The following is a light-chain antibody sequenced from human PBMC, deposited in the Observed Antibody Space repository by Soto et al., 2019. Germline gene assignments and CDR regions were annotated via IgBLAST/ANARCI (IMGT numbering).Light chain of an antibody. J-gene: IGKJ3*01. CDR3: QQRSNWPKVT. CDR1: QSVSSY. V-gene: IGKV3-11*01. Sequence: EIVLTQSPATLSLSPGERATLSCRASQSVSSYLAWYQQKPGQAPRLLIYDASNRATGIPARFSGSGSGTDFPLTISSLEPEDVAVYYCQQRSNWPKVTCGPGTKVDIK. CDR2: DAS.